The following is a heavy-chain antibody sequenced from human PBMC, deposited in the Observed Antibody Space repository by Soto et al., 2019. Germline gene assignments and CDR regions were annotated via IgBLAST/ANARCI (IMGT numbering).Heavy chain of an antibody. J-gene: IGHJ4*02. CDR2: ISGSGGNT. CDR3: AKDEDLYYFDY. D-gene: IGHD3-16*01. Sequence: PGGSLRLSCAASGFSFSNYAMSWVRQAPGKGLAWVSAISGSGGNTYYADSVRGRFTISRDNSKNTLYLQMSSLRAEDTAVYYCAKDEDLYYFDYWGQGTLVTVSS. V-gene: IGHV3-23*01. CDR1: GFSFSNYA.